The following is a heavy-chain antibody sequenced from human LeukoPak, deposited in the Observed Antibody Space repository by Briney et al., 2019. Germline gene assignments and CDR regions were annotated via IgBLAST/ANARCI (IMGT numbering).Heavy chain of an antibody. V-gene: IGHV1-46*01. CDR1: GYTFTSYY. CDR3: ARVSSPLWFGEGVDYFDY. D-gene: IGHD3-10*01. CDR2: INPSGGST. J-gene: IGHJ4*02. Sequence: GASVTVSCKASGYTFTSYYMHWVRQAPGQGLEWMGIINPSGGSTSYAQKFQGRVTMTRDTSTGTVYMELSSLRSEDTAVYYCARVSSPLWFGEGVDYFDYWGQGTLVTVSS.